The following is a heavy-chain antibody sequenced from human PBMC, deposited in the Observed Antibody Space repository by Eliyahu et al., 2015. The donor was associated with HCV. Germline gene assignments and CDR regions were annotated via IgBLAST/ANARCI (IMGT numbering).Heavy chain of an antibody. D-gene: IGHD3-22*01. CDR3: ARVPGYDSYWYDF. CDR1: GASINSXTFX. CDR2: VYRSGST. Sequence: QVQLQESGPGLVKPSQTLSLTCTVSGASINSXTFXWXWIRQPAGKGLEWVGRVYRSGSTHYNPSLKSRVAISLDMSNNQFSLKLTSVTAADTAVYYCARVPGYDSYWYDFWGQGTLVTVSS. V-gene: IGHV4-61*02. J-gene: IGHJ5*01.